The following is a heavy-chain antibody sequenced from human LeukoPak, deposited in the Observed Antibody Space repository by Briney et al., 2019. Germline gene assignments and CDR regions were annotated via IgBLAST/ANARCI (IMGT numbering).Heavy chain of an antibody. CDR1: GFTFSTYS. CDR3: STRRGPTDGNSWFDY. V-gene: IGHV3-21*01. D-gene: IGHD2-15*01. J-gene: IGHJ4*02. CDR2: MSVNSTYI. Sequence: GGSLRLSCAASGFTFSTYSMNWVRQAPEKGLEWVSSMSVNSTYIYYADSVNGRFTVSRDKAKKSLYLQRNSLRAEGTAMYFCSTRRGPTDGNSWFDYWGEGALVTVSS.